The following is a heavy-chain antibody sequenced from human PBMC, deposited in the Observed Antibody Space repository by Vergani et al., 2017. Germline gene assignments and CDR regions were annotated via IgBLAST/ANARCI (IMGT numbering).Heavy chain of an antibody. J-gene: IGHJ4*02. CDR2: ISWNSGSI. CDR1: GFTFDDYA. V-gene: IGHV3-9*01. D-gene: IGHD5-18*01. CDR3: ASGYSYGTPGDY. Sequence: EVQLVESGGGLVQPGRSLRLSCAASGFTFDDYAMHWVRQAPGKGLEWVSGISWNSGSIGYADSVKGRFTISRDNSKNTLYLQMNSLRAEDAAVYYCASGYSYGTPGDYWGQGTLVTVSS.